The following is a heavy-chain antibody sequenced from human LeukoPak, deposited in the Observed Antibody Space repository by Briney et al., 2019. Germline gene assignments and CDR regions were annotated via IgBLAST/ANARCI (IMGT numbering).Heavy chain of an antibody. J-gene: IGHJ4*02. D-gene: IGHD6-19*01. Sequence: AAVRVFCKASGYNFTGYYMRWVRQAPGQGLEWMGWSNTYSGGSNYAQKFQGRVTMTRDTSISTAYMELSRLRSDDTAVYYCARARSGYSSCWYDYWGQGTLVTVSS. V-gene: IGHV1-2*02. CDR3: ARARSGYSSCWYDY. CDR1: GYNFTGYY. CDR2: SNTYSGGS.